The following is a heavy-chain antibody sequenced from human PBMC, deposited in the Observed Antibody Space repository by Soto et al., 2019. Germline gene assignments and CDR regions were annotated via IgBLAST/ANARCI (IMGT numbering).Heavy chain of an antibody. J-gene: IGHJ6*03. CDR1: GFTFTSSA. CDR2: IVVGSGNT. V-gene: IGHV1-58*01. CDR3: ARGPTRYYDISTGLTTQYYYYYMEV. Sequence: ASVKVSCKASGFTFTSSAVQWVRQARGQRLEWIGWIVVGSGNTNYAQKFQERVTITRNTSISTAYMELSSLRSEDTAVYYCARGPTRYYDISTGLTTQYYYYYMEVWGKGTSVTVSS. D-gene: IGHD3-9*01.